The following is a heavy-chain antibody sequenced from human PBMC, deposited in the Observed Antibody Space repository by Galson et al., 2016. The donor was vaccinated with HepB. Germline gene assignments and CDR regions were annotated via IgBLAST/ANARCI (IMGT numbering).Heavy chain of an antibody. CDR2: LRGDGTHP. J-gene: IGHJ4*02. V-gene: IGHV3-23*01. CDR1: GFNFANHG. D-gene: IGHD3-10*01. Sequence: SLRLSCAASGFNFANHGMNWVRQAPGKGLEWVSSLRGDGTHPEYADSVKGRFTISRDNSKRTVFLQMNTLRVDDTGVYYCTKDRLPWTCYGASFDVWGPGTPVSVSS. CDR3: TKDRLPWTCYGASFDV.